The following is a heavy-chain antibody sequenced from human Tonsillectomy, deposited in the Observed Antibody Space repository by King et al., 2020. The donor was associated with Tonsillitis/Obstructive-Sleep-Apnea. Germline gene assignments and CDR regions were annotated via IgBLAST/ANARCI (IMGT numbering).Heavy chain of an antibody. CDR2: IDYSGST. CDR3: AREGDDAVDS. J-gene: IGHJ3*02. D-gene: IGHD3-16*01. V-gene: IGHV4-59*01. CDR1: GGSITGYY. Sequence: LQLQESGPGLVKPSETLSLTCTVSGGSITGYYWSWIRQAPGKGLEWIAYIDYSGSTNYNPSLKSRVTISVDTSRNQFSLKLSAVTASDTAVYYCAREGDDAVDSWGQRTMVTVCS.